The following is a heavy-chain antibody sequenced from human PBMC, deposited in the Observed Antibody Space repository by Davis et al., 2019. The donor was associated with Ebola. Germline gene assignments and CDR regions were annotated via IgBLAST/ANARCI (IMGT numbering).Heavy chain of an antibody. V-gene: IGHV4-34*01. CDR3: ARQDYDFWSGYSFDY. CDR1: GGSFSGYY. CDR2: INHSGST. D-gene: IGHD3-3*01. Sequence: LRLSCAVYGGSFSGYYWSWIRQPPGKGLEWIGEINHSGSTNYNPSLKSRVTISVDTSKNQFSLKLSSVTAADTAVYYCARQDYDFWSGYSFDYWGRGTLVTVSS. J-gene: IGHJ4*02.